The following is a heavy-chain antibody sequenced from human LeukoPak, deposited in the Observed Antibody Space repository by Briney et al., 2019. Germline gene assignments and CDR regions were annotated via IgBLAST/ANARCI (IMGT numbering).Heavy chain of an antibody. CDR1: GFTVNSYY. CDR3: ARDPGGGYCGSASCRDV. J-gene: IGHJ6*02. CDR2: MYTGGST. V-gene: IGHV3-66*02. D-gene: IGHD2-2*01. Sequence: GGSLRLSCAASGFTVNSYYMSWVRQAPGKGLEWVSVMYTGGSTYYADSVKGRFTISRDNSKNTLYLQMNSLRAEDTAVYYCARDPGGGYCGSASCRDVWGQGTTVTVSS.